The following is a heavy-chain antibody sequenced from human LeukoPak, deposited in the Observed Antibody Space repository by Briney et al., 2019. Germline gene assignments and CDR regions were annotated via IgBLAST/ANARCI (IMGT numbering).Heavy chain of an antibody. D-gene: IGHD1-20*01. Sequence: SETLSLTCAVSGYSLSSGYYWGWMRQPPGKGLEWIGSIYQNGNSYQKSSLKSRLTLSVDTSKNHFSLKVRSVTAADTAVYYCARSPSRYNWNFDYWGQGILVIVSS. CDR3: ARSPSRYNWNFDY. CDR1: GYSLSSGYY. V-gene: IGHV4-38-2*01. CDR2: IYQNGNS. J-gene: IGHJ4*02.